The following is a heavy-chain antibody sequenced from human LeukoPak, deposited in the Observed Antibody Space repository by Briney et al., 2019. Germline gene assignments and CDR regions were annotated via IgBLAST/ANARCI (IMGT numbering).Heavy chain of an antibody. CDR2: IQPDGSEK. Sequence: PGGSLRLSCAASGFTFSSYWMSWVRQAPGKGLEWVANIQPDGSEKYYVDSVEGRFSISRDNVRNSLYLQMNSLRAGDTALYYCARGDFWSGDYTDAFDVWGQGTMVTVSS. V-gene: IGHV3-7*04. D-gene: IGHD3-3*01. CDR1: GFTFSSYW. J-gene: IGHJ3*01. CDR3: ARGDFWSGDYTDAFDV.